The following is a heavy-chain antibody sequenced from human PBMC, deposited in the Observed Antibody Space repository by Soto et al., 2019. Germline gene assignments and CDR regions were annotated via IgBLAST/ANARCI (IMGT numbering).Heavy chain of an antibody. CDR2: ISGSGGST. Sequence: EVQLLESGGGLVQPGGSLRLSCAASGFTFSSYAMSWVRQAPGKGLEWVSAISGSGGSTYYADSVKGRFTISRENSKNTLYMQMNSLRAEDTAVYYCAKSTGGCGGDCYYYFDYWGQGTLVTVSS. D-gene: IGHD2-21*02. V-gene: IGHV3-23*01. CDR3: AKSTGGCGGDCYYYFDY. J-gene: IGHJ4*02. CDR1: GFTFSSYA.